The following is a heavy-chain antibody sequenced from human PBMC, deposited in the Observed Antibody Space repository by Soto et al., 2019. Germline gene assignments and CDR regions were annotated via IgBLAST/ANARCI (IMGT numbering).Heavy chain of an antibody. J-gene: IGHJ4*02. D-gene: IGHD3-22*01. V-gene: IGHV3-72*01. CDR1: GFSLTDHY. CDR3: TRERYLYDSSGFAS. Sequence: GGSLRLSCAASGFSLTDHYMDWVRQAPGKGLEWVGRTRNEANTYTTEYAASVQGRFIISRDDSKNSLYLQMNSLKTEDTAVYFCTRERYLYDSSGFASWGQGTLVPVSS. CDR2: TRNEANTYTT.